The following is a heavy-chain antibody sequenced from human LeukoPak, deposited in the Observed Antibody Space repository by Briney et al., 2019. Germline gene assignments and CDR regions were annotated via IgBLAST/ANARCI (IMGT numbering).Heavy chain of an antibody. V-gene: IGHV4-30-4*01. CDR1: GGSIFSGDYY. J-gene: IGHJ5*02. CDR3: ARGDYNDGAGYLDH. Sequence: PSETLSLTCTVSGGSIFSGDYYWNWLRQPPGKGLEWIGYIYYNGITYYNPSLESRVTISVGTSKNQFSLKLSSVTAADTAVYYCARGDYNDGAGYLDHWGQGTLVPVSS. D-gene: IGHD3-22*01. CDR2: IYYNGIT.